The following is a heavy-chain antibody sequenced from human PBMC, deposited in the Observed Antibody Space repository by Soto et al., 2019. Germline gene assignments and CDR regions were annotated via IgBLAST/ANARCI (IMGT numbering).Heavy chain of an antibody. CDR2: IYYSGST. J-gene: IGHJ5*02. CDR3: ATYDFDGGSNRFDH. Sequence: QVLLQESGPRLVKPSETLSLSCTISGASIRNYFWSWLRQPPGKGLEWIGQIYYSGSTNYNSSLKSRAIISIDLSKSQFSLQLTSVTAADTAFYYCATYDFDGGSNRFDHWGQGSLVTVSS. D-gene: IGHD3-3*01. CDR1: GASIRNYF. V-gene: IGHV4-59*12.